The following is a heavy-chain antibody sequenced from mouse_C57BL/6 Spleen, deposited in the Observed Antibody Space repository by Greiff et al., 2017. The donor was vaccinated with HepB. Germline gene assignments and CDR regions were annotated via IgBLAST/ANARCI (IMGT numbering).Heavy chain of an antibody. CDR2: INPNNGGT. Sequence: VQLQQSGPELVKPGASVKISCKASGYTFTDYYMNWVKQSHGKSLEWIGDINPNNGGTSYNQKFKGKATLTVDKSSSTAYMELRSLTSEDSSVYYCARGGTAPYAMDYCGQGTSVTVSS. CDR1: GYTFTDYY. CDR3: ARGGTAPYAMDY. V-gene: IGHV1-26*01. J-gene: IGHJ4*01. D-gene: IGHD3-3*01.